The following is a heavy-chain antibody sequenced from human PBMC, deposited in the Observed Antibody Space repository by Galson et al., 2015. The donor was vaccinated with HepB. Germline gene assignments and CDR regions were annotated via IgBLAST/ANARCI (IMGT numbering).Heavy chain of an antibody. CDR1: GYTFTSYY. Sequence: SVKVSCKASGYTFTSYYMHWVRQAPGQGLEWMGIINPSGGSTSYAQKFQDRVTMTRDTSTSTVYMELSSLRSEDTAVYYCARDRSEGYSYALDFDYWGQGTLVTVSS. CDR2: INPSGGST. V-gene: IGHV1-46*01. J-gene: IGHJ4*02. D-gene: IGHD5-18*01. CDR3: ARDRSEGYSYALDFDY.